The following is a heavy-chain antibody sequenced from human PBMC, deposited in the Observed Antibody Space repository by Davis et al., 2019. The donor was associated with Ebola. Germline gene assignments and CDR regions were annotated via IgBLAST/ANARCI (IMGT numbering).Heavy chain of an antibody. CDR1: GGSISSSSYY. CDR2: IYYSGST. D-gene: IGHD3-10*01. J-gene: IGHJ5*02. V-gene: IGHV4-39*01. CDR3: ARSRRCFGECGWFDP. Sequence: SETLSLTCTVSGGSISSSSYYWGWIRQPPGKGLEWIGSIYYSGSTYYNPSLTSPVTISVDTSKNQFSLKMSSVTAADTAVYYCARSRRCFGECGWFDPWGQGTLVTVSS.